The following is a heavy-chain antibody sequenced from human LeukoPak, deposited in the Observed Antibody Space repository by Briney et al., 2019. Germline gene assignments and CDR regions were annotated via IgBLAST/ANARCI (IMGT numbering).Heavy chain of an antibody. V-gene: IGHV1-18*01. CDR1: DFSFTSYG. D-gene: IGHD6-19*01. CDR2: ISAYNGST. CDR3: ARDLTSNVAVTEYHYYAMDV. Sequence: ASVTVSCKASDFSFTSYGMSWVRQAPGQGLEGMGWISAYNGSTKYAQKLQGRVTMTTDTSTGTAYMELRSLRPDDTAVYYCARDLTSNVAVTEYHYYAMDVWGQGTTVTVSS. J-gene: IGHJ6*02.